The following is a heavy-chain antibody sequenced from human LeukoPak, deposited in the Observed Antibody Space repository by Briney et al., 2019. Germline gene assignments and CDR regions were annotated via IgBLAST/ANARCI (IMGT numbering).Heavy chain of an antibody. CDR2: IYYSGST. D-gene: IGHD3-22*01. CDR1: GGSISSSSYY. V-gene: IGHV4-39*01. CDR3: ARLSSMIVVVL. Sequence: SETLSLTCTVSGGSISSSSYYWGWIRQPPGTGLEWIGSIYYSGSTYYNPSLKSRVTISVDTSKNQFSLKLSSVTAADTAVYYYARLSSMIVVVLWGQGTLVTVSS. J-gene: IGHJ4*02.